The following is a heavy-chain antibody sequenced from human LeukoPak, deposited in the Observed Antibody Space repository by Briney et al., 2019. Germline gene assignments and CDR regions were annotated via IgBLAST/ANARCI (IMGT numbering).Heavy chain of an antibody. D-gene: IGHD3-22*01. V-gene: IGHV4-39*01. CDR1: GDSTSSSSYY. CDR2: IYYSGNT. Sequence: SETLSLTCTVSGDSTSSSSYYWGWIRQPPGKGLEWIGSIYYSGNTYYTPSLKSRVTISVDTSKNQFSLKLSSVTAADTAVYYCARPHFYDSSGFFDYWGQGTLVTASS. J-gene: IGHJ4*02. CDR3: ARPHFYDSSGFFDY.